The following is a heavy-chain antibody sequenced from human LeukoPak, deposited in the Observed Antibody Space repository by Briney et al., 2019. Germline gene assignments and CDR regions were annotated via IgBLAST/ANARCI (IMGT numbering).Heavy chain of an antibody. Sequence: PSETLSLTCSVSGGSIGSYHWSWLRQPPGKGLEWIGHVHYTWNTKYNPSLTGRVSISLDRSKNQFSLSLSSLTAADTAVYYCARVASKGGMDVWGQGTTVIVSS. CDR1: GGSIGSYH. J-gene: IGHJ6*02. CDR2: VHYTWNT. D-gene: IGHD5/OR15-5a*01. CDR3: ARVASKGGMDV. V-gene: IGHV4-59*01.